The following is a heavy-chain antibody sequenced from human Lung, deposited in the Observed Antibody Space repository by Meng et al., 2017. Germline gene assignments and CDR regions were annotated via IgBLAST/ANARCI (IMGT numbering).Heavy chain of an antibody. V-gene: IGHV4-34*01. Sequence: QGAVQQWGAGLLKPSETLSLTCVVSGGSFSDYYWSWIRQPPGKGLEWIGEINHSGSTNYNPSLESRATISVDTSQNNLSLKLSSVTAADSAVYYCARGPTTMAHDFDYWGQGTLVTVSS. CDR3: ARGPTTMAHDFDY. CDR1: GGSFSDYY. CDR2: INHSGST. J-gene: IGHJ4*02. D-gene: IGHD4-11*01.